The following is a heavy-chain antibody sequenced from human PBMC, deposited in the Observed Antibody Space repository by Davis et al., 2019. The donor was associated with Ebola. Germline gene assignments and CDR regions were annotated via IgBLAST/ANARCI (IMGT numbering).Heavy chain of an antibody. V-gene: IGHV3-74*01. D-gene: IGHD3-9*01. CDR2: INSDGSST. J-gene: IGHJ6*02. CDR1: GFTFSSYW. Sequence: HTGGSLRLSCAASGFTFSSYWMHWVRQAPGKGLVWVSRINSDGSSTSYADSVKGRFTISRDNAKNTLYLQMNSLRAEDTAAYYCARGIVNFDWLSNYYYYYGMDVWGQGTTVTVSS. CDR3: ARGIVNFDWLSNYYYYYGMDV.